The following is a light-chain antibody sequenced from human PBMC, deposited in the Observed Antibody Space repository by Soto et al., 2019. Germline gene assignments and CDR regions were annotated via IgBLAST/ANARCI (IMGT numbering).Light chain of an antibody. CDR1: QSVSSNY. CDR3: QQYVTSPRT. V-gene: IGKV3-20*01. Sequence: EIVLTQSPGTLSLSPGERATLSCRASQSVSSNYLAWYQQKRGQAPRLLIYGASSRATGIPTRFSGTMSGTDLPRHISRLAADDFAVYCCQQYVTSPRTFGKGITVEI. CDR2: GAS. J-gene: IGKJ1*01.